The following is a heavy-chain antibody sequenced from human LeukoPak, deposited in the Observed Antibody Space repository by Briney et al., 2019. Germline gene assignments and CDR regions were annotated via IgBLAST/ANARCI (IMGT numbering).Heavy chain of an antibody. J-gene: IGHJ5*02. Sequence: GGSLRLSCAASGFTFSSYWMTWVRQAPGKGLEWVANIKRDGSEKYYVDSVKGRFTISRDNANNSLYLQMNSLRVEDTAVYYCAGYSTGWLYNRFDPWGQGTLVTVSS. D-gene: IGHD6-19*01. CDR3: AGYSTGWLYNRFDP. CDR2: IKRDGSEK. CDR1: GFTFSSYW. V-gene: IGHV3-7*01.